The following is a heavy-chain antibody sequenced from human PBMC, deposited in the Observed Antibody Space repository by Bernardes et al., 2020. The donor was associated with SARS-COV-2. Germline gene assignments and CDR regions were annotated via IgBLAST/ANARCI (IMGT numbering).Heavy chain of an antibody. V-gene: IGHV3-48*03. CDR3: ARDQIVEDFWSRYYFGQEQRKNKYYIMDV. CDR2: ISSSGGII. CDR1: GFTFSSFE. Sequence: GSLRLSCAASGFTFSSFEMNWVRQAPGKGLEWISYISSSGGIIYYADSVKGRFTVSRDNAKKSLYLQMNSLRGEDTAVYYCARDQIVEDFWSRYYFGQEQRKNKYYIMDVWGQGTTVTVSS. J-gene: IGHJ6*02. D-gene: IGHD3-3*01.